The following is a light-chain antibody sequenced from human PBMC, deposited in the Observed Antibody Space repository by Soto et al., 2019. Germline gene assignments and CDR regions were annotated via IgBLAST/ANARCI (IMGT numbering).Light chain of an antibody. V-gene: IGLV2-18*02. CDR2: EVS. J-gene: IGLJ1*01. Sequence: QSALTQPPSVSGSPGQSVAVSCTGTSSDVGIYNRVSWYQQPPGTAPKLIIYEVSNRPSGVPDRFSGSKSGNTASLTISGLQAEDEADYYCSSFTSSTTYVFGTGTKVTVL. CDR3: SSFTSSTTYV. CDR1: SSDVGIYNR.